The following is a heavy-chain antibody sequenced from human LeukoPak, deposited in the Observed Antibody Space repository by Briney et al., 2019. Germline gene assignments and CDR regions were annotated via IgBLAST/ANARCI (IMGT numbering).Heavy chain of an antibody. V-gene: IGHV1-8*01. Sequence: ASVKVSCKASGYTFTNYGINWVRQATGQGLEWMGWMNPKSGNTGYAQNFQGRVTMTRNTSISTAYMELRSLRSEDTAVYYCARGGDRFRELSVNWFDPWGQGTLVTVSS. D-gene: IGHD3-10*01. J-gene: IGHJ5*02. CDR2: MNPKSGNT. CDR3: ARGGDRFRELSVNWFDP. CDR1: GYTFTNYG.